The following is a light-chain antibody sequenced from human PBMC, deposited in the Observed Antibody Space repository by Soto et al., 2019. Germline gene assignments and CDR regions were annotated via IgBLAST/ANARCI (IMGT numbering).Light chain of an antibody. CDR2: WAS. V-gene: IGKV4-1*01. CDR3: QQYYSTPYT. J-gene: IGKJ2*01. Sequence: IVMTQSPDSLPVSLGERATINCKSSQSVLYSSNNKNYLAWYQQTPGQPPKLLIYWASTRESGVPDRFSGSGSGTDFTLTISSLQAEDVAVYYCQQYYSTPYTFGQGTKLEIK. CDR1: QSVLYSSNNKNY.